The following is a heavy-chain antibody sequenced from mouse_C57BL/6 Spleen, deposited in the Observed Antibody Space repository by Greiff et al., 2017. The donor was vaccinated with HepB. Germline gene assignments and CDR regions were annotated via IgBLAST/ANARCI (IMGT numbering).Heavy chain of an antibody. D-gene: IGHD1-1*01. CDR1: GFTFSSYG. J-gene: IGHJ3*01. CDR3: ASPITTVVATPFAY. V-gene: IGHV5-6*01. Sequence: EVKVVESGGDLVKPGGSLKLSCAASGFTFSSYGMSWVRQTPDKRLEWVATISSGGSYTYYPDSVKGRFTISRDNAKNTLYLQMSSLKSEDTAMYYCASPITTVVATPFAYWGQGTLVTVSA. CDR2: ISSGGSYT.